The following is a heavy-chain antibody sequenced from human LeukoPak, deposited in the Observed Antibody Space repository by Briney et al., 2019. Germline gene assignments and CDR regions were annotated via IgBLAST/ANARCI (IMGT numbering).Heavy chain of an antibody. J-gene: IGHJ6*02. CDR1: GFTFSSYG. D-gene: IGHD4-11*01. CDR3: ARDTTDGMDV. Sequence: GRSLRLSCAASGFTFSSYGMHWVRQAPGKGLEWVAVISYDGSNKYYADSVKGRFTISRDNAKNSLYLQMNSLRAEDTAVYYCARDTTDGMDVWGQRTTVTVSS. CDR2: ISYDGSNK. V-gene: IGHV3-30*03.